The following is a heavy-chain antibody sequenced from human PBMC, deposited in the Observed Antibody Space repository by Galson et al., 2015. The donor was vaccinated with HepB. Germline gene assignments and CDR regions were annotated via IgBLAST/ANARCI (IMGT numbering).Heavy chain of an antibody. V-gene: IGHV3-30-3*01. Sequence: SLRLSCAASGFSFSSYAMHWVRQAPGKGLEWVALISYVGSNKYSADSVKGRFTISRENSKNTLYLQMNSLRAEDTAVYYCARDFYCSTTSCVLSLFDPWGQGTQVTVSS. CDR2: ISYVGSNK. CDR1: GFSFSSYA. CDR3: ARDFYCSTTSCVLSLFDP. D-gene: IGHD2-2*01. J-gene: IGHJ5*02.